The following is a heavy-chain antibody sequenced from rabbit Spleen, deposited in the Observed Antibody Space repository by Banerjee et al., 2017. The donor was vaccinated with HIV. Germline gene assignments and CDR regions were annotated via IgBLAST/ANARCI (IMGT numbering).Heavy chain of an antibody. Sequence: QEQLEESGGDLVQPEGSLTLTCTASGLDFSNNYWICWVRQAPGKGLEWIACIYSDSSRSAYYASWAKGRFTISKTSSTTVTLQMTSLTAADTATYFCAKKTGSSVHRYFSLWGPGTLVTVS. J-gene: IGHJ4*01. D-gene: IGHD8-1*01. CDR3: AKKTGSSVHRYFSL. CDR2: IYSDSSRSA. CDR1: GLDFSNNYW. V-gene: IGHV1S45*01.